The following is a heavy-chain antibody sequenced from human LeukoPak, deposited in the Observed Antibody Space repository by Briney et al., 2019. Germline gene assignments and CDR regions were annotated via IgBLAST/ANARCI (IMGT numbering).Heavy chain of an antibody. V-gene: IGHV1-2*02. CDR2: INPNSGGT. J-gene: IGHJ1*01. D-gene: IGHD3-22*01. CDR1: GYTFTGYY. Sequence: ASVKVSCKASGYTFTGYYMHWVRQAPGQGVEWMGWINPNSGGTNYAQKFQGRVTMTRDTSISTAYMELSRLRSDDTAVYYCARDLYDSSGYSQNWGQGTLVTVSS. CDR3: ARDLYDSSGYSQN.